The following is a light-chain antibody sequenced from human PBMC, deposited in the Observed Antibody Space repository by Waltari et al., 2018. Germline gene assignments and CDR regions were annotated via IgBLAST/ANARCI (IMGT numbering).Light chain of an antibody. CDR2: GVN. Sequence: QSVLTQPPSVSGAPGQRVTISCTGSWSHLGAGYDVHWYQQLPGKAPTLLVYGVNTRPPGVPDRFFGSKSGTSASLAIPGLQPEDEADYYCQSYDTKVGVVFGGGSKLTVL. J-gene: IGLJ2*01. CDR3: QSYDTKVGVV. CDR1: WSHLGAGYD. V-gene: IGLV1-40*01.